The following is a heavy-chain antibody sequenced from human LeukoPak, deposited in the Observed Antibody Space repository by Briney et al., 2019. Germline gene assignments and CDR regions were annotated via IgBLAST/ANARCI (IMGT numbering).Heavy chain of an antibody. CDR2: ISGSGGST. CDR1: GFTFSSYA. Sequence: GGSLRLSCAASGFTFSSYAMSWVRQAPGKGLEWVSAISGSGGSTYYADSVKGRFTISRDNSKNTLYLQMNSLRAEDTAVYYCARLNSGSGRYYYYGMDVWGQGTTVTVSS. J-gene: IGHJ6*02. V-gene: IGHV3-23*01. CDR3: ARLNSGSGRYYYYGMDV. D-gene: IGHD6-19*01.